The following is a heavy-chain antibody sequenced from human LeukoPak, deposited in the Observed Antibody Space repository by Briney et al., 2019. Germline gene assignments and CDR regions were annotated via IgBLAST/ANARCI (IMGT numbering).Heavy chain of an antibody. V-gene: IGHV3-30*02. Sequence: PGGSLRLSCAASGFTFSTYGMHWVRQAPGKGLEWVAFVRYHGNNKDYTESVKGRFTISRDNSKNTLYLQMNSLRAEDTAVYYCVKEEGYRYYDFWTAFDHWAREPGSPSPQ. CDR3: VKEEGYRYYDFWTAFDH. D-gene: IGHD3/OR15-3a*01. J-gene: IGHJ4*02. CDR1: GFTFSTYG. CDR2: VRYHGNNK.